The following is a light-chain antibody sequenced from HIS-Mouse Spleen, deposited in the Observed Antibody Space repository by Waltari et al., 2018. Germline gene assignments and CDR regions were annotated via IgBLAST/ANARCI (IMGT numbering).Light chain of an antibody. CDR2: EDS. V-gene: IGLV3-10*01. CDR1: ALPKKY. CDR3: YSTDSSGNHRV. J-gene: IGLJ2*01. Sequence: SYELTQPPSVSVSPGQTARITCPGEALPKKYVYCYQQKSGQAPVLVIYEDSKRPSGIPERFSGSSSGTMATLTISGAQVEDEADYYCYSTDSSGNHRVFGGGTKLTVL.